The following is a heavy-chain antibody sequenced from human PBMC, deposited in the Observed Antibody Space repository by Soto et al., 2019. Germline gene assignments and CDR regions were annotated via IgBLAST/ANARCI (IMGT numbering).Heavy chain of an antibody. CDR1: GYTFTSYG. V-gene: IGHV1-18*04. D-gene: IGHD3-3*01. J-gene: IGHJ5*02. Sequence: ASVKVSCKASGYTFTSYGISWVRQAPGQGLEWMGWISAYNGNTNYAQKLQGRVTMTTDTSTSTAYMELRSLRSDDTAVYYCARDGRYDFWSGYHNWFDPWGQGTLVTVS. CDR3: ARDGRYDFWSGYHNWFDP. CDR2: ISAYNGNT.